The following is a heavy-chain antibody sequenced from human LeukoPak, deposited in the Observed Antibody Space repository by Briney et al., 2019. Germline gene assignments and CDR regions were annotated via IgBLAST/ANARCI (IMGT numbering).Heavy chain of an antibody. CDR1: GGSFSGYY. CDR2: INHSGST. Sequence: SETLSLTCAVYGGSFSGYYWSWIRQPPGKGLEWIGEINHSGSTNYNPSLKSRVTISVDTSKNQFSLKLSSVTAADTAVYYCARGGNWKKNWFDPWGQGTLVTVSS. J-gene: IGHJ5*02. D-gene: IGHD1-1*01. V-gene: IGHV4-34*01. CDR3: ARGGNWKKNWFDP.